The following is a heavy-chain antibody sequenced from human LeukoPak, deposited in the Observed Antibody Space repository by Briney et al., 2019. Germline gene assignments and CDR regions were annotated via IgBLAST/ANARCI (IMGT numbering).Heavy chain of an antibody. Sequence: SETLSLTCTVSGGSNSSSSYYWGWIPQPPGKGLEWSGSIYYSGSTYYNPSLKSRVTISVDTSKNQFSLKLSSVTAADTAVYYCARGGDIVVVPAAMADFDYWGQGTLVTVSS. J-gene: IGHJ4*02. CDR1: GGSNSSSSYY. CDR3: ARGGDIVVVPAAMADFDY. D-gene: IGHD2-2*01. CDR2: IYYSGST. V-gene: IGHV4-39*01.